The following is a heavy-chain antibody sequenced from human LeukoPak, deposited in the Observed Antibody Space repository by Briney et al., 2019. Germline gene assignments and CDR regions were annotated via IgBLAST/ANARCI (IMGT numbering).Heavy chain of an antibody. CDR2: IYYSGST. D-gene: IGHD1-26*01. J-gene: IGHJ1*01. CDR1: GTSISGYY. Sequence: SETLSLTCTVSGTSISGYYLSWLRQPPRKGLQWIGYIYYSGSTNYNPSLKSRVTISVDTSKKQFSLQLNSVPAADTAVYYCTRDRYSLSNWSPGTLVTVSS. V-gene: IGHV4-59*01. CDR3: TRDRYSLSN.